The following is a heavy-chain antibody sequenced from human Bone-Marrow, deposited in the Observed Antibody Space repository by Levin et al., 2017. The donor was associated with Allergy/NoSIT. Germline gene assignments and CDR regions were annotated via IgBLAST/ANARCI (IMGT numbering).Heavy chain of an antibody. V-gene: IGHV1-69*13. CDR2: IIPIFGTA. Sequence: SVKVSCKASGGTFSSYAISWVRQAPGQGLEWMGGIIPIFGTANYAQKFQGRVTITADESTSTAYMELSSLRSEDTAVYYCAREGVGATNGYYFDYWGQGTLVTVSS. CDR1: GGTFSSYA. CDR3: AREGVGATNGYYFDY. J-gene: IGHJ4*02. D-gene: IGHD1-26*01.